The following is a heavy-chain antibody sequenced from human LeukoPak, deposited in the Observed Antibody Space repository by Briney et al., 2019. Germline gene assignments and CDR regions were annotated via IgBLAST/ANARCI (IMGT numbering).Heavy chain of an antibody. V-gene: IGHV3-30*18. CDR2: ISYDGSNK. Sequence: GGSLRLSCAASGFTFSSYGMHWVRQAPGKGLEWVAVISYDGSNKYYADSVKGRFTISRDNSKNTLYLQMNSLRAEDTAVYYCAKGRPYPAVGSSHFDYWRQGTLVTVSS. J-gene: IGHJ4*02. CDR1: GFTFSSYG. D-gene: IGHD3-10*01. CDR3: AKGRPYPAVGSSHFDY.